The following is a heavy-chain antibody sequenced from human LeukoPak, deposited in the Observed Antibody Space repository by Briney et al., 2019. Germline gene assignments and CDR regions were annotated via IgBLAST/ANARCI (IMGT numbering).Heavy chain of an antibody. CDR2: IYTSGST. Sequence: PSETLSLTCTVSGGSISSSSYYWGWIRQPPGKGLEWIGSIYTSGSTNYNPSLKSRVTISVDTSKNQFSLKLSSVTAADTAVYYCARWYYYDSSGYQTHAFDIWGQGTMVTVSS. CDR1: GGSISSSSYY. CDR3: ARWYYYDSSGYQTHAFDI. V-gene: IGHV4-39*07. D-gene: IGHD3-22*01. J-gene: IGHJ3*02.